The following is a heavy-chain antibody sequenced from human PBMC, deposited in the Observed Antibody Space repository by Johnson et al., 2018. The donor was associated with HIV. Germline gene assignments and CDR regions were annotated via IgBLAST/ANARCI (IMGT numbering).Heavy chain of an antibody. V-gene: IGHV3-7*05. D-gene: IGHD3-3*01. Sequence: VQLVESGGGLVQPGGSLRLSCAASGLTFSNYWMSWVRQAPGKGLEWVASIKHDGSALYYADSVKGRFTISRDNAKNSLYLQMNSLRAEDTAVYYCASPIIPGYYDFRPGACAIWGQGTMVTVSS. CDR2: IKHDGSAL. J-gene: IGHJ3*02. CDR1: GLTFSNYW. CDR3: ASPIIPGYYDFRPGACAI.